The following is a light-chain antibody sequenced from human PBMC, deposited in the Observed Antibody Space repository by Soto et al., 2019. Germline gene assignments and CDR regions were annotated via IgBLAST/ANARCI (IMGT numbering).Light chain of an antibody. CDR2: AAS. Sequence: EIVLTQSPGTLSLSPGERATLSCRASQTVTINYLAWYQQKPGQAPRLLISAASNRASAIPDRFSGSGSGTDFTLTISRLEPEDFALYYCQQYGTPPYTFGQGTKLEIK. CDR3: QQYGTPPYT. V-gene: IGKV3-20*01. J-gene: IGKJ2*01. CDR1: QTVTINY.